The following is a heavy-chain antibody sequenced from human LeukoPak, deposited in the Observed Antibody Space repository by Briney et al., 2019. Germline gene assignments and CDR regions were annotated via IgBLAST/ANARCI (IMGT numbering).Heavy chain of an antibody. Sequence: SETLSLTCTVSGGSISSSSYYWGWIRQPPGKGLEWIGSIYYSGSTYYNPSLKSRVTISVDTSKNQFSLKLSSVTAADTAVYYCARGRYGGTYNWFDPWGQGTLVTVSS. CDR3: ARGRYGGTYNWFDP. V-gene: IGHV4-39*07. CDR1: GGSISSSSYY. CDR2: IYYSGST. D-gene: IGHD1-7*01. J-gene: IGHJ5*02.